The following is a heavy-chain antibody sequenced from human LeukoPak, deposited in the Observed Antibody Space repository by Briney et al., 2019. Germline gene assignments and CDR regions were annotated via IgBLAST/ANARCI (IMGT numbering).Heavy chain of an antibody. CDR3: ARDQNYAFDN. V-gene: IGHV3-48*01. D-gene: IGHD1-7*01. Sequence: GGSLRLSCTASGFPFIEYIMDGVRQVPGKGGEGISYIEYDRGNTKYADSVRGRFTLSADKAKNSLYLQMNSLRVEDTAVFYFARDQNYAFDNWGQGALASVAS. CDR1: GFPFIEYI. J-gene: IGHJ4*02. CDR2: IEYDRGNT.